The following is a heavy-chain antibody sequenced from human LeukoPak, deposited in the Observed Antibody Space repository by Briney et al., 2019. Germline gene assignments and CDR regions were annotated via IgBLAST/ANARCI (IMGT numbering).Heavy chain of an antibody. CDR2: IYYSGST. D-gene: IGHD1-26*01. V-gene: IGHV4-39*07. J-gene: IGHJ4*02. Sequence: SETLSLTCTVSGGSISSSSYYWGWIRQPPGKGLEWIGSIYYSGSTYYNPSLKSRVTISVDTSKNQVSLKLSSVTAADTAVYYCARAYRYSGSYLPDWGQGTLVTVSS. CDR3: ARAYRYSGSYLPD. CDR1: GGSISSSSYY.